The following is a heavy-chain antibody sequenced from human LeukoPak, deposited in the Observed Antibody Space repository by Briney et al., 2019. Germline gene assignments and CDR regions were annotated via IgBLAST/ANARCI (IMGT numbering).Heavy chain of an antibody. CDR2: INPSRGST. D-gene: IGHD3-22*01. Sequence: ASVKVSCKASGYTFTSYYIHWVRQAPGQGLERMGIINPSRGSTSYAQKFQGRVTMTRDASTSTFYMELSSLRSEDTAVYYCARDIYYDSEIDYWGQGTLVTVSS. V-gene: IGHV1-46*01. CDR3: ARDIYYDSEIDY. CDR1: GYTFTSYY. J-gene: IGHJ4*02.